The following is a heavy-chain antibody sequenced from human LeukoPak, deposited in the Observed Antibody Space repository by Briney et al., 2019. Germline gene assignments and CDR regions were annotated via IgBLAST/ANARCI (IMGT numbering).Heavy chain of an antibody. V-gene: IGHV1-8*01. J-gene: IGHJ6*02. CDR1: GYTFTSYD. Sequence: ASVKVSCKASGYTFTSYDINWVRQATGQGLEWMGWMNPNSGNTGYAQKFQGRVTMTRNTSISTAYVELSSLRSEDTAVYYCARGPVLRYFDWLPITSYYYYGMDVWGQGTTVTVSS. CDR2: MNPNSGNT. D-gene: IGHD3-9*01. CDR3: ARGPVLRYFDWLPITSYYYYGMDV.